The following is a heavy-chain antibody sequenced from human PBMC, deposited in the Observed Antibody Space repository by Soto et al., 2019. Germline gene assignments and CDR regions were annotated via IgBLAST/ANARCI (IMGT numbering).Heavy chain of an antibody. V-gene: IGHV4-59*08. Sequence: QVQLQESGPGLVKPSETLSLTCTLSGGSIGNSYWSWIRQSPGKGLEWIGYIYYSGSSNYNPSLKSRVSISVDTSKNQFSLKLSSVTAADTAVYYCARHSSSWPIFDYWGQGTLVIVSS. CDR3: ARHSSSWPIFDY. J-gene: IGHJ4*02. CDR1: GGSIGNSY. CDR2: IYYSGSS. D-gene: IGHD6-13*01.